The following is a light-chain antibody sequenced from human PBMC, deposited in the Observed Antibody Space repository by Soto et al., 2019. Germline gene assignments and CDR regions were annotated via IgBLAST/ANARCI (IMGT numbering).Light chain of an antibody. Sequence: DVXLXQSPXSLXVXXXQPASXXXXSGXXXXYXXGXXXLYWFQQRPGQSPRRLIYKVSNRDSRVPDRFSGSGSGTDFTLKISRVEAEDVGLYYCMQGSRWPYTFGQGTKLEIK. V-gene: IGKV2-30*01. CDR3: MQGSRWPYT. CDR2: KVS. J-gene: IGKJ2*01. CDR1: XXXXYXXGXXX.